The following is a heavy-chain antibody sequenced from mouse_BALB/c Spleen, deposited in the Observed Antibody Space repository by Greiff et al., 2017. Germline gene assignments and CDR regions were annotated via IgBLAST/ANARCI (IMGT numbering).Heavy chain of an antibody. CDR3: GREGITTATVFDY. V-gene: IGHV1-37*01. CDR2: INPYNGDT. D-gene: IGHD1-2*01. CDR1: GYSFTSYF. J-gene: IGHJ2*01. Sequence: EVQLQQSGPELVKPGASVKISCKASGYSFTSYFMNWVKQSHGKSLEWIGRINPYNGDTFYNQKFKGKATLTVDKSSSTAHMELLSLTSEDSAVYYCGREGITTATVFDYWGQGTTLTVSS.